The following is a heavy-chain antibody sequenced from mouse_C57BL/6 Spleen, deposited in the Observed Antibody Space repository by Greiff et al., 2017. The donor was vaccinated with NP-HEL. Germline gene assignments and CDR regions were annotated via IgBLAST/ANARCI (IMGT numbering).Heavy chain of an antibody. D-gene: IGHD1-1*01. CDR3: ASDYGSSYTWFAY. Sequence: EVQLKESGGGLVKPGGSLKLSCAASGFTFSDYGMHWVRQAPEKGLEWVAYISSGSSTIYYADTVKGRFTISRDNAKNTLFLQMTSLRSEDTAMYYCASDYGSSYTWFAYWGQGTLVTVSA. CDR1: GFTFSDYG. J-gene: IGHJ3*01. CDR2: ISSGSSTI. V-gene: IGHV5-17*01.